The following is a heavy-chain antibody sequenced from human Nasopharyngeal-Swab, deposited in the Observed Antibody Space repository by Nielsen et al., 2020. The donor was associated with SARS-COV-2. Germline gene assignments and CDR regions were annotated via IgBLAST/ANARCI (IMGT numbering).Heavy chain of an antibody. Sequence: GGSLRLSCAASGFTFSNYWMNWVRQAPGKGLEWVSSISSGSSYIYYADSVKGRFTISRDNAKNSLYLQMNSLRAEDTAVYYCAREQLTTLDYWGQGTLVTASS. J-gene: IGHJ4*02. CDR1: GFTFSNYW. CDR2: ISSGSSYI. V-gene: IGHV3-21*01. CDR3: AREQLTTLDY. D-gene: IGHD4-11*01.